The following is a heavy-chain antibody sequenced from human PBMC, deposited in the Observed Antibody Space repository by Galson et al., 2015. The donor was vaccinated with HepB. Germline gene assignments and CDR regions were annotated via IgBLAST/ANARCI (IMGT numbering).Heavy chain of an antibody. CDR2: INGANGST. CDR1: EYTFKTYP. D-gene: IGHD1-26*01. V-gene: IGHV1-3*01. J-gene: IGHJ6*02. Sequence: SVKVSCKASEYTFKTYPLHWVRQAPGQRLEWLGWINGANGSTKYSEKLQGRVTITRDTSASTAYMELSSLQSEDTAVYYCARDREPWVGYYYAMDVWGQGTTVIVSS. CDR3: ARDREPWVGYYYAMDV.